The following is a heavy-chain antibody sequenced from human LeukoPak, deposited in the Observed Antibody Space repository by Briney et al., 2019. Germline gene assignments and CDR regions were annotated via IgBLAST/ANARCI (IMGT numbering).Heavy chain of an antibody. Sequence: SETLSLTCTVSGGSISSYYWSWIRQPPGKGLEWIGYIYYSGSTNYNPSLKSRVTISVDTSKNQFSLKLSSVTAADTAVYYCARDQTHYDILTGYYRRTENWFDPWGQGTLVTVSS. CDR1: GGSISSYY. CDR3: ARDQTHYDILTGYYRRTENWFDP. CDR2: IYYSGST. J-gene: IGHJ5*02. D-gene: IGHD3-9*01. V-gene: IGHV4-59*01.